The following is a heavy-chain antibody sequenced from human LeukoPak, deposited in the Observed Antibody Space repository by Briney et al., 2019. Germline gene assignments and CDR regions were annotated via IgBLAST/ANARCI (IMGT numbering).Heavy chain of an antibody. V-gene: IGHV3-23*01. J-gene: IGHJ4*02. D-gene: IGHD3-22*01. CDR3: AKAFNYYDSSGYSAFDY. Sequence: GGSLRLSCAASGFTFSSYAMSWVRQAPGKGLEWVSTISGSDGTTYYADSVKGRFTISRDNSKNTLYLQMNSLRADDTAVYYCAKAFNYYDSSGYSAFDYWGQGTLVTVSS. CDR2: ISGSDGTT. CDR1: GFTFSSYA.